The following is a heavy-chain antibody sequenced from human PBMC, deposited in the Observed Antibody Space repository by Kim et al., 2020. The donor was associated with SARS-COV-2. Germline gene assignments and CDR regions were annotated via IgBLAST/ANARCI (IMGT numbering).Heavy chain of an antibody. Sequence: ADSVKGRFTISRDNSKNTLYLQMNSLRAEDTAVYYCAKDGYGGNGYAFDIWGQGTMVTVSS. V-gene: IGHV3-30*02. D-gene: IGHD4-17*01. J-gene: IGHJ3*02. CDR3: AKDGYGGNGYAFDI.